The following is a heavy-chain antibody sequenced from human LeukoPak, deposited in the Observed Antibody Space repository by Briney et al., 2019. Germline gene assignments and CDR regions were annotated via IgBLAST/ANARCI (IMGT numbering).Heavy chain of an antibody. CDR3: AKNVYGYGGSFDY. CDR2: INPNSGGT. Sequence: ASVKVSCKASGYTLTGYYMYWVRQAPGQGLEWIGRINPNSGGTNYAQKFQGRVTMTRDTSISTAYMELSRLRADDTAVYYCAKNVYGYGGSFDYWGQGTLVTVSS. D-gene: IGHD5-18*01. V-gene: IGHV1-2*06. J-gene: IGHJ4*02. CDR1: GYTLTGYY.